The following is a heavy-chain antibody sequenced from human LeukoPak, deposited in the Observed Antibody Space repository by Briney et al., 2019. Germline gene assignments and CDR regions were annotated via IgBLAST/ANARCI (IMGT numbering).Heavy chain of an antibody. J-gene: IGHJ4*02. CDR2: VGGGGQRT. Sequence: PGGSLRLSCAASGFTFSSYAMSWVRQAPGMGLEWVSGVGGGGQRTHYADSVKGRFTISRDNSKNTLYLQMNSLRAEDTAIYYCAKDRGYYVDTGTINFWGQGTLVTVSS. V-gene: IGHV3-23*01. D-gene: IGHD3-22*01. CDR1: GFTFSSYA. CDR3: AKDRGYYVDTGTINF.